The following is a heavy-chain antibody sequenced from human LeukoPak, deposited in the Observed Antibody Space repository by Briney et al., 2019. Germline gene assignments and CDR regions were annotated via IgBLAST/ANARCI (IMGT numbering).Heavy chain of an antibody. D-gene: IGHD5-18*01. CDR2: INHSGST. Sequence: SETLSLTCAVYGGSFSGYYWSWIRQPPGKGLEWIGEINHSGSTNYNPSLKSRVTISVDTSKNQFSLKLSSVTAADTVVYYCARVLSGYSYGFYYYGMDVWGQGTTVTVSS. V-gene: IGHV4-34*01. J-gene: IGHJ6*02. CDR3: ARVLSGYSYGFYYYGMDV. CDR1: GGSFSGYY.